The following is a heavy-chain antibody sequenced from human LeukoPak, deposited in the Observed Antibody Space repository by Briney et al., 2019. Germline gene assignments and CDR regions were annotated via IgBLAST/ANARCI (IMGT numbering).Heavy chain of an antibody. Sequence: GGSLRLSCAASGFTFSRYWMHWVRQAPGEGLVWVSRINPDGSHTTYADAVEGRFTISRDNAKNSLYLQMNSLRAEDTAVYYCARDAIDSSGFDFDYWGQGTLVTVSS. CDR3: ARDAIDSSGFDFDY. J-gene: IGHJ4*02. CDR2: INPDGSHT. V-gene: IGHV3-74*01. D-gene: IGHD3-22*01. CDR1: GFTFSRYW.